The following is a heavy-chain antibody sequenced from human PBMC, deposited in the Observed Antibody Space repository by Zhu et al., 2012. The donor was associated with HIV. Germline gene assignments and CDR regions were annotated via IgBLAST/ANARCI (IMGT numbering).Heavy chain of an antibody. J-gene: IGHJ4*02. Sequence: QVQLQESGPGQVETSETLSLTCSVSGDSITNTYFYWDWVRQSPGKGLEWIGSVYHDGSTDYNPALKSRATISVDTSKNHFSLRLTSVTAADTAIYYCARIPGGVVAATIDYWGQGTLVTVSS. V-gene: IGHV4-39*02. CDR1: GDSITNTYFY. D-gene: IGHD2-15*01. CDR3: ARIPGGVVAATIDY. CDR2: VYHDGST.